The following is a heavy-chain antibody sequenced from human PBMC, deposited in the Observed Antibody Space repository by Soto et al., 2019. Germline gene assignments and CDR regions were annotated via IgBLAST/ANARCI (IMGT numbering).Heavy chain of an antibody. D-gene: IGHD2-15*01. Sequence: EVQLVESGGGLAKPGGSLRLSCAASGFTFSSYSMNWVRQAPGKGLEWVSSISSSSIYIYYADSVKGRFTISRDNAKKSLYLKMNRLMAEDMAVYYCARRYCSGCSCYLQKYYYYYYMDVWGEGTTVTVSS. CDR2: ISSSSIYI. CDR3: ARRYCSGCSCYLQKYYYYYYMDV. J-gene: IGHJ6*03. V-gene: IGHV3-21*01. CDR1: GFTFSSYS.